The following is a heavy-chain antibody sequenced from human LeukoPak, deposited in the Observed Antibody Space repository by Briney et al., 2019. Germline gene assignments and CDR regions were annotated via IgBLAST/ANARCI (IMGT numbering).Heavy chain of an antibody. J-gene: IGHJ4*02. D-gene: IGHD3-3*01. V-gene: IGHV3-7*01. CDR3: ARGSGVNYDFWSGPDY. Sequence: PGGSLRLSCAASGFTFSSYWMNWVRPAPGKGLEWVANIKQDGSEVYYVDSVKGRFTISRDNAKNSLYLQMNSLRAEDTAVYYCARGSGVNYDFWSGPDYWGQGTLVTVSS. CDR2: IKQDGSEV. CDR1: GFTFSSYW.